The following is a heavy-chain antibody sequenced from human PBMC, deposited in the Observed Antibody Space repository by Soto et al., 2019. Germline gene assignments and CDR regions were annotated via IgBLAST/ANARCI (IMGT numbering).Heavy chain of an antibody. V-gene: IGHV1-69*13. Sequence: SVKVSCKASGGTFSSYAISWVRQAPGRGLEWMGGIIPIFGTANYAQKFQGRVTITADESTSTAYMELSSLRSEDTAVYYCASGSSSSSWYSYWGQGTLVTVSS. CDR1: GGTFSSYA. CDR3: ASGSSSSSWYSY. D-gene: IGHD6-13*01. CDR2: IIPIFGTA. J-gene: IGHJ4*02.